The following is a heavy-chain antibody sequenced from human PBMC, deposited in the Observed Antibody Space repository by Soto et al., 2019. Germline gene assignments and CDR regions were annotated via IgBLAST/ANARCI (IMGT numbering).Heavy chain of an antibody. D-gene: IGHD3-16*01. V-gene: IGHV3-7*03. CDR1: GFMFSSYW. CDR3: ARDRGGALEF. J-gene: IGHJ1*01. CDR2: IKQDESDK. Sequence: PGGSLRLSCAASGFMFSSYWMAWVRQAPGKGLGWVANIKQDESDKGYVDSVKGRFTISRDNAKNSLYLQMNSLKVEDTAVYFCARDRGGALEFWGQGALVTVSS.